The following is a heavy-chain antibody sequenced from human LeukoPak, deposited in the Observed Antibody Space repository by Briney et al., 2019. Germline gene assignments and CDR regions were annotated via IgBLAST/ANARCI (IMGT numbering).Heavy chain of an antibody. CDR2: ISSSSSTI. CDR1: GFTFSSYS. D-gene: IGHD3-22*01. CDR3: ATGGGDYYDSSGQLFDY. V-gene: IGHV3-48*01. J-gene: IGHJ4*02. Sequence: GGSLRLSCAASGFTFSSYSMNWVRQAPGKGLEWVSYISSSSSTIYYADSVKGRFTISRDNAKNSLYLQMNSLRAEDTAVYYCATGGGDYYDSSGQLFDYWGQGTLVTVSS.